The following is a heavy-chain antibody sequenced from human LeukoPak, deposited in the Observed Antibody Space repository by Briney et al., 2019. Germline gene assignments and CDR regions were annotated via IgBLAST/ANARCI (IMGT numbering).Heavy chain of an antibody. CDR3: ARDLWGTYYYDSSGPIDI. CDR1: GGSIISYY. D-gene: IGHD3-22*01. CDR2: IYYSGST. Sequence: PSETLSLTCTVSGGSIISYYWSWIRQPPGKGLEWIGYIYYSGSTNYNPSLKSRVTISVDTSKNQFSLKLSSVTAAATAVYYCARDLWGTYYYDSSGPIDIWGQGTMVTVSS. J-gene: IGHJ3*02. V-gene: IGHV4-59*01.